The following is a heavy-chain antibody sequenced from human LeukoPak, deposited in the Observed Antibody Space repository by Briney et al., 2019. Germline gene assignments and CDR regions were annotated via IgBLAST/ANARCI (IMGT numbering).Heavy chain of an antibody. D-gene: IGHD4-17*01. Sequence: PSETLSLTCTVSGGSISSYYWSWIRQPPGKGLEWIGYIYYSGSTNYNPSLKSRVTISVDTSKNQFSLKLSSVTAADTAVHYCARGIRYSWFDPWGQGTLVTVSS. CDR1: GGSISSYY. CDR3: ARGIRYSWFDP. CDR2: IYYSGST. V-gene: IGHV4-59*01. J-gene: IGHJ5*02.